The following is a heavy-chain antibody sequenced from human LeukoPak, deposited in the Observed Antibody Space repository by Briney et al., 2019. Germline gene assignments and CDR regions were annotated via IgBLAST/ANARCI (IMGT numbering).Heavy chain of an antibody. CDR1: ADSFSSHY. Sequence: SETLSLTCAVSADSFSSHYWTWIRQAPGKGLEWIGYISYIGSTNYNPFLKSRVTISIDTSKNQFSLKLSSVTAADTAVYYCARDLVTVTKGFDIWGQGTMVSVSS. CDR2: ISYIGST. J-gene: IGHJ3*02. V-gene: IGHV4-59*11. CDR3: ARDLVTVTKGFDI. D-gene: IGHD4-17*01.